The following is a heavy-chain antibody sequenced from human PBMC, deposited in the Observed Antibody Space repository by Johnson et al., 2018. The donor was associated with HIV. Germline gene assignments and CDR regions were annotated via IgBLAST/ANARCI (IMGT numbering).Heavy chain of an antibody. CDR1: GFTFSSYA. D-gene: IGHD6-13*01. J-gene: IGHJ3*02. Sequence: QVQLVESGGGVVQPGMSLRLSCAASGFTFSSYAMHWVRQAPGKGLEWVAVISYDGSNKYYADSVKGRFTISRDNSKNTLYLQMNSLRAEDTAVYYCARVFLCSSWYSDAFDIWGQGTMVTVSS. V-gene: IGHV3-30-3*01. CDR2: ISYDGSNK. CDR3: ARVFLCSSWYSDAFDI.